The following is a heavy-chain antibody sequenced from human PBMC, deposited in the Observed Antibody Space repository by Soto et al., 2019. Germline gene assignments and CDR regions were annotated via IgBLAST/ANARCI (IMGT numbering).Heavy chain of an antibody. CDR1: GYTFTIYH. CDR2: INPDSGGT. D-gene: IGHD6-25*01. J-gene: IGHJ2*01. Sequence: QVQLVQSGAEVKKPGASVKVSCTASGYTFTIYHLHWVRQAPGQGLEWMGWINPDSGGTKYAQKFQGGVTMTRDTATSTVYMEVSRLRSEDTAVYYCAREIRSGYYRYWYFDLWGRGTLVTVSS. CDR3: AREIRSGYYRYWYFDL. V-gene: IGHV1-2*02.